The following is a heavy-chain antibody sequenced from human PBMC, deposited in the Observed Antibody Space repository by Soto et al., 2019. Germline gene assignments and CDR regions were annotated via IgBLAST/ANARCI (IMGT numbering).Heavy chain of an antibody. D-gene: IGHD6-13*01. CDR1: GFTFSSYA. J-gene: IGHJ4*02. Sequence: GGSLRLSCAASGFTFSSYAMHWVRQAPGKGLEWVAVISYDGSNKYYADSVKGRFTISRDNSENTLYLQMNSLRAEDTAVYYCARDPRYSNTLSYFDYWGQGTLVTV. CDR3: ARDPRYSNTLSYFDY. CDR2: ISYDGSNK. V-gene: IGHV3-30-3*01.